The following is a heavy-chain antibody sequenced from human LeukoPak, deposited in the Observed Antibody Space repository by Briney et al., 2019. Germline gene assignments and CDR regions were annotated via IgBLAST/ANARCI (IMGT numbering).Heavy chain of an antibody. CDR3: VRSAFHAGSGNYYDY. CDR2: ITGSGGNT. Sequence: GGSLRLSCAASGFIFSSYSMSWVRQAPGKGLEWVSVITGSGGNTYYADSVKGRFTISKDNSKNTVYLQMSSLRVDDTAVYYCVRSAFHAGSGNYYDYWGQGTLVTVSS. V-gene: IGHV3-23*01. J-gene: IGHJ4*02. CDR1: GFIFSSYS. D-gene: IGHD3-22*01.